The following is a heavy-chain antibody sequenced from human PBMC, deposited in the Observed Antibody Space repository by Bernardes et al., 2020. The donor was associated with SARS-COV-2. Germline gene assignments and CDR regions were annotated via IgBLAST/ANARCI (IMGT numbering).Heavy chain of an antibody. Sequence: GGSLRLSCKASGFTFTEAWMTWVRQAPGKGLEWVGRVKSKSDGGTRQYAAFVNGRFTISRDDLRNMVYVEMNSLVTEDTAVYYCATGGLDYWGQGTLVTVSS. CDR1: GFTFTEAW. J-gene: IGHJ4*02. CDR2: VKSKSDGGTR. D-gene: IGHD5-12*01. V-gene: IGHV3-15*05. CDR3: ATGGLDY.